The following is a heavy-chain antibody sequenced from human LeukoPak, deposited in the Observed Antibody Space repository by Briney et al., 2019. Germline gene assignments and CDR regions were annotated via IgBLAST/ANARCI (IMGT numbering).Heavy chain of an antibody. CDR3: ARSGRGVDSLYFYMDV. D-gene: IGHD2-8*01. J-gene: IGHJ6*03. CDR1: GFTFSQYW. V-gene: IGHV3-7*01. Sequence: GGSLRLSCAASGFTFSQYWMSWVRQAPGKGLEWVANIKHDGSEKQDGSEKNYVDSVKGRFTISRDNAKNALYLQMNSLRAEDTAVYDCARSGRGVDSLYFYMDVWGKGTTVTVSS. CDR2: IKHDGSEKQDGSEK.